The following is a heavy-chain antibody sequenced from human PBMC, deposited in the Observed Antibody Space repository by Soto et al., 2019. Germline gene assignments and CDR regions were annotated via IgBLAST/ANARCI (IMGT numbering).Heavy chain of an antibody. V-gene: IGHV2-5*01. J-gene: IGHJ3*02. CDR3: ARGLATLPVFAFDI. CDR2: IYWNDDK. Sequence: QITLKGSGPTLVKPTQTLTLTCTLSGISLSTSGVGLCWIRQTPGKALEWLALIYWNDDKHYNPSLKTRLTITKDTSKNQAVLTMTNMDPVDTATYYCARGLATLPVFAFDIWDQGTVVTVSS. CDR1: GISLSTSGVG. D-gene: IGHD1-1*01.